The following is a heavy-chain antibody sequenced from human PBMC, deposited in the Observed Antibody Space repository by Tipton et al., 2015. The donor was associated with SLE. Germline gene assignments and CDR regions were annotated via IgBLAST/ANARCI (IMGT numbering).Heavy chain of an antibody. Sequence: TLSLTCTVSGGSIRSGSYYLSWIRQPAGKGLEWIGRFFTSGSTNYNPSLKSRVAISVDTSKNQFSLNLSSVTAADTAVYYCARDRGYLSGWGIDAFDIWGQGTMVAVSP. CDR2: FFTSGST. D-gene: IGHD6-19*01. CDR1: GGSIRSGSYY. V-gene: IGHV4-61*02. CDR3: ARDRGYLSGWGIDAFDI. J-gene: IGHJ3*02.